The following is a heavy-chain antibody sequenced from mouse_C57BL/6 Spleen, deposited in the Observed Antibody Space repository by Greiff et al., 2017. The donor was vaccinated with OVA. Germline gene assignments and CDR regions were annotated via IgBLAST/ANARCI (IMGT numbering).Heavy chain of an antibody. CDR3: AREGWLLRGYFDV. CDR2: ISSGSSTI. J-gene: IGHJ1*03. Sequence: EVKLMESGGGLVKPGGSLKLSCAASGFTFSDYGMHWVRQAPEKGLEWVAYISSGSSTIYYADTVKGRFTISRDNAKNTLFLQMTSLRSEDTAMYYCAREGWLLRGYFDVWGTGTAVTVSS. D-gene: IGHD2-3*01. V-gene: IGHV5-17*01. CDR1: GFTFSDYG.